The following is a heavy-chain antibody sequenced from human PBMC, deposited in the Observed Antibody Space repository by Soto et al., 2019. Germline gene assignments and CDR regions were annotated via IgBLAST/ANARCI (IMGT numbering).Heavy chain of an antibody. CDR1: GFVFSGSA. CDR3: SRLAEWEYYYGMDV. Sequence: EVQLVESGGGLVQPGGSLKLSCAASGFVFSGSAMHWVRQASGKGLEWVGRIRSRTDNYATAYAASVKGRFTISRDDSSNTAFLQMNSLKTEDTAVYYCSRLAEWEYYYGMDVWGQGTTVTFSS. D-gene: IGHD1-26*01. V-gene: IGHV3-73*02. CDR2: IRSRTDNYAT. J-gene: IGHJ6*02.